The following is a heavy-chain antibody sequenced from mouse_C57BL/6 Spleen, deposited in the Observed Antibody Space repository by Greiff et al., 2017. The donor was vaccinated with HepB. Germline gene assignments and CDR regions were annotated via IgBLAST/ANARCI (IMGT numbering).Heavy chain of an antibody. CDR2: INPNNGGT. Sequence: EVQLQQSGPELVKPGASVKISCKASGYTFTDHYMNWVKQSHGKSLEWIGDINPNNGGTSYNQKFKGKATLTVDKSSSTAYMELRSLTSEDSAVYYCARTGTVVAPFDYWGQGTTLTVSS. D-gene: IGHD1-1*01. V-gene: IGHV1-26*01. CDR3: ARTGTVVAPFDY. J-gene: IGHJ2*01. CDR1: GYTFTDHY.